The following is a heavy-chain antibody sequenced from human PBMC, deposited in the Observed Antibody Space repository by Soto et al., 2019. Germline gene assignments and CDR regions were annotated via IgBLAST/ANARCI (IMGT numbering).Heavy chain of an antibody. CDR1: GGSISSYY. D-gene: IGHD6-13*01. J-gene: IGHJ5*02. CDR3: ARVKQQLGYNWFDP. Sequence: LSLTCTVSGGSISSYYWSWIRQPPGKGLEWIGYIYYSGSTNYNPSLKGRVTISVDTSKNQFSLKLSSVTAADTAVYYCARVKQQLGYNWFDPWGQGTLVTVSS. CDR2: IYYSGST. V-gene: IGHV4-59*01.